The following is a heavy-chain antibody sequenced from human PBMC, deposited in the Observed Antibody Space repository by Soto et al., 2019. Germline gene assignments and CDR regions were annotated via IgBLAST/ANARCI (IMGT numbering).Heavy chain of an antibody. V-gene: IGHV1-18*01. CDR1: GYTFTSYG. CDR2: ISAYNGNT. Sequence: ASVKVSCKASGYTFTSYGISWVRQAPGQGLEWMGWISAYNGNTNYAQKLQGRVTMTTDTSTSTAYTELRSLRSDDTAVYYCARGGADFWTNNWFDPWGQGTLVTVSS. J-gene: IGHJ5*02. D-gene: IGHD3-3*01. CDR3: ARGGADFWTNNWFDP.